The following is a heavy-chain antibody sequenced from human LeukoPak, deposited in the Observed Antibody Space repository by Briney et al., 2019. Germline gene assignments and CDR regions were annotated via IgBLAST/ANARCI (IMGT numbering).Heavy chain of an antibody. Sequence: SETLSLTCTASGFSISSGYYCGWRRPPPGKVLEWTGIIYHSGSTYYKPSLKSRVTISVDTSKNPFSLKLSSVTAADTAVYYCAKVNRRGAYFFDYWGQGTLVTVSS. CDR3: AKVNRRGAYFFDY. D-gene: IGHD4/OR15-4a*01. J-gene: IGHJ4*02. CDR1: GFSISSGYY. V-gene: IGHV4-38-2*02. CDR2: IYHSGST.